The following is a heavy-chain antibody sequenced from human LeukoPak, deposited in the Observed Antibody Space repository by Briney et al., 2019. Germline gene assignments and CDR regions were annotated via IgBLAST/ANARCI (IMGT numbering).Heavy chain of an antibody. J-gene: IGHJ4*02. D-gene: IGHD6-13*01. CDR2: INHSGST. V-gene: IGHV4-34*01. Sequence: SETLSLTCAVYGGSFSDCYWSWIRQSPGKGLEWIGEINHSGSTNYNPSLKSRVTISVDTSKNQFSLKLSSVTAADTAVYYCARVPKRYSSSWYYFDYWGQGTLVTVSS. CDR1: GGSFSDCY. CDR3: ARVPKRYSSSWYYFDY.